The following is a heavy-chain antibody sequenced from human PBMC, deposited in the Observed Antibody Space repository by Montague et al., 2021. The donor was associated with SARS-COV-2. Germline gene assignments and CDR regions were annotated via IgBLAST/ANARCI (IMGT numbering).Heavy chain of an antibody. Sequence: LRLSCAASGFTFSSYAMHWVRQAPGKGLEWVAVISYDGSNKYYADSVKGRFTISRDNSKNTLYLQMNSLRAEDTAVYYCASSLVWFEIDYWGQGTLVTVSS. D-gene: IGHD3-10*01. J-gene: IGHJ4*02. CDR3: ASSLVWFEIDY. CDR1: GFTFSSYA. CDR2: ISYDGSNK. V-gene: IGHV3-30*04.